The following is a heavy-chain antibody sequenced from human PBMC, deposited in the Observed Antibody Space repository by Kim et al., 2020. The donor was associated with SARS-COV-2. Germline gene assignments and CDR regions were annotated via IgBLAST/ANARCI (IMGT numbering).Heavy chain of an antibody. Sequence: SETLSLTCTVSGGSISSYYWSWIRQPPGKGLEWIGYIYYSGSTNYNPSLKSRVTISVDTSKNQFSLKLSSVTAADTAVYYCAREGQLAPGSFDYWGQGTLVTVSS. CDR1: GGSISSYY. CDR2: IYYSGST. D-gene: IGHD6-6*01. V-gene: IGHV4-59*13. CDR3: AREGQLAPGSFDY. J-gene: IGHJ4*02.